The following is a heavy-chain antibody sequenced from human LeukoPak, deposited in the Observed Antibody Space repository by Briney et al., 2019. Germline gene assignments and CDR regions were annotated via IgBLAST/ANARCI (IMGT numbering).Heavy chain of an antibody. CDR2: IYPGDSDT. V-gene: IGHV5-51*01. J-gene: IGHJ4*02. CDR1: GYSFTSYW. D-gene: IGHD4-17*01. CDR3: ARIESDDYGDYFLDY. Sequence: GESLKISCKGSGYSFTSYWIGWVRQMPGKGLEWMGIIYPGDSDTRYSPSFQGQVTISADKSISTAYLQWSSLKASDTAMYYCARIESDDYGDYFLDYWGQGTLVTVSS.